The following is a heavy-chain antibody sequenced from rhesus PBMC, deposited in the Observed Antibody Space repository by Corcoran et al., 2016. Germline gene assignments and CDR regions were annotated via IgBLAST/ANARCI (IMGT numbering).Heavy chain of an antibody. V-gene: IGHV1-198*02. J-gene: IGHJ6*01. CDR3: AITVAEPYYYGLDS. CDR1: GFTFGSYA. CDR2: IFPLVGIT. D-gene: IGHD4-29*01. Sequence: QVQLVQSGAEVKKPGASVKVSCKASGFTFGSYAINWVRQAPGQGLEWMGVIFPLVGITNYAEKFQGSVTLTADTSTSTAYMELGSLRSEDTAVYYCAITVAEPYYYGLDSWGQGVVVTVSS.